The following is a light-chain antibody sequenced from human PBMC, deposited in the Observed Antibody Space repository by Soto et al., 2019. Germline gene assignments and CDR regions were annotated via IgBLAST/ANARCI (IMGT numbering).Light chain of an antibody. CDR1: QGISSY. V-gene: IGKV1-9*01. CDR3: QQLNSYPLT. CDR2: AAS. Sequence: DIQLTQSPSFLSASVGDRVTITCRASQGISSYLAWYQQTPGKAPKLLIYAASTLQSGVPSRFRGSGSGTEFTLTISSLQPEDFATYYCQQLNSYPLTFGGGTKVEIK. J-gene: IGKJ4*01.